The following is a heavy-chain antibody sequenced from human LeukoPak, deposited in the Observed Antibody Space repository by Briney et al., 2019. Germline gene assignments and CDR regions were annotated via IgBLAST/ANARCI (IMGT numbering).Heavy chain of an antibody. CDR3: VRDLCRSSGAYSPPYFDY. D-gene: IGHD1-26*01. J-gene: IGHJ4*02. CDR2: IKEDGSEK. V-gene: IGHV3-7*01. Sequence: GGSLRLSCAASGFTFSNYWMCWVRQAPGKGLEWVANIKEDGSEKYYVDSVKGRFTISRDNAKNSLYLQMDTLRVDDTAVYYCVRDLCRSSGAYSPPYFDYWGQGTLVTVSS. CDR1: GFTFSNYW.